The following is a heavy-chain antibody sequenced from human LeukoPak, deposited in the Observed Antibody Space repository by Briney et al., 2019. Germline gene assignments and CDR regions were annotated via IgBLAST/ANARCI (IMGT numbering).Heavy chain of an antibody. CDR1: GGSISDYY. D-gene: IGHD3-10*01. CDR3: ASSYGSGIHHY. Sequence: SETLSLTCTVSGGSISDYYWSWIRQPPGKGLEYIGYIYYSGSTNYNPSLTSRVTISVDTSKNQFSLKLSSVTAADTAVYYCASSYGSGIHHYWGQGTLVTVSS. J-gene: IGHJ4*02. V-gene: IGHV4-59*01. CDR2: IYYSGST.